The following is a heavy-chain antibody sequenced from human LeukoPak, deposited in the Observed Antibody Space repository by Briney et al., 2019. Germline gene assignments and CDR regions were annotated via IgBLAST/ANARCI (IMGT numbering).Heavy chain of an antibody. CDR3: AKVPTPIVVPAALYFDY. D-gene: IGHD2-2*01. CDR1: GFTFSSYA. CDR2: ISGSGGST. V-gene: IGHV3-23*01. Sequence: PGGSLRLSCAASGFTFSSYAMSWVRQAPGKGLEWVSVISGSGGSTYYADSVKGRFTISRDNSKNTLYLQMNSLRAEDTAVYYCAKVPTPIVVPAALYFDYWGQGTLVTVSS. J-gene: IGHJ4*02.